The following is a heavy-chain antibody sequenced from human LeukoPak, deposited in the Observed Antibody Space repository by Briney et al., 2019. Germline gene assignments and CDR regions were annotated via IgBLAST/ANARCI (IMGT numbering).Heavy chain of an antibody. V-gene: IGHV3-33*01. Sequence: GGSLRLSCAASGFTFSSYGMHWVRQAPGKGLEWVAVIFYDGSNKYYGDSVKGRFTISRDNAKNTLYLQVNSLRAEDTAMYYCSRGVPYHYGTDVWGQGTTVTVSS. CDR3: SRGVPYHYGTDV. J-gene: IGHJ6*02. CDR1: GFTFSSYG. CDR2: IFYDGSNK.